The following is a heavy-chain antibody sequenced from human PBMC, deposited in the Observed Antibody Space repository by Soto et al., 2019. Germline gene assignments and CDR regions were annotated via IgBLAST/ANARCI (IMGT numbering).Heavy chain of an antibody. D-gene: IGHD3-10*01. J-gene: IGHJ4*02. CDR3: AINRGEGSGFCSY. Sequence: EVQLVECGGALVQSGGSLRLTCVASGFTLNRTWMTWVRQAPGKELEWVANIRPDGSGKSLVDSVKGRFDVSRDNAKNSLYLQMSSLRAEDTAVYYCAINRGEGSGFCSYWVQGTLVTVSS. CDR1: GFTLNRTW. CDR2: IRPDGSGK. V-gene: IGHV3-7*01.